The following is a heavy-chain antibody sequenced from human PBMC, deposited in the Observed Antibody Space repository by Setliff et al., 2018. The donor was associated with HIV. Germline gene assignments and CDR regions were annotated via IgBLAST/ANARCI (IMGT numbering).Heavy chain of an antibody. J-gene: IGHJ4*02. V-gene: IGHV1-69*04. CDR3: ARTDYGGNSGGNYFDY. CDR2: IIPMYNIP. CDR1: GGTLSNYV. D-gene: IGHD4-17*01. Sequence: SVKVSCKTSGGTLSNYVITWVRQAPGQGLEWMGMIIPMYNIPAYAQKFQGRVTFTADTATSTAYMEVRSLRSDDTAVYYCARTDYGGNSGGNYFDYWGQGSLVTVSS.